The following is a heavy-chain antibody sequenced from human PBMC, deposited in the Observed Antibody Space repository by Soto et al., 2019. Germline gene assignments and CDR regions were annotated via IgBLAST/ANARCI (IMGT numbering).Heavy chain of an antibody. CDR1: GASISGYY. J-gene: IGHJ5*02. D-gene: IGHD1-1*01. V-gene: IGHV4-4*07. CDR3: VRDGTKTLRDWFDP. CDR2: IYATGTT. Sequence: SETLSLTCTVPGASISGYYWSWIRKSSGKGLEWIGRIYATGTTDYNPSLKSRVMMSVDTSKKQFSLRLRSVTAADTAVYYCVRDGTKTLRDWFDPWGQGSSVTVSS.